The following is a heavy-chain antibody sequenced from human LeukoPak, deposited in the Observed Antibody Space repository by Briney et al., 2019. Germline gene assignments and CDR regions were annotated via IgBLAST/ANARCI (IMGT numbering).Heavy chain of an antibody. CDR2: IYPSGST. CDR3: ARAPYYYDSSGYHYYYGMDV. J-gene: IGHJ6*02. D-gene: IGHD3-22*01. CDR1: GGSISSGGYS. V-gene: IGHV4-30-2*01. Sequence: SQTLSLTCAVSGGSISSGGYSWSWIRQPPGKGLEWLGYIYPSGSTYYNPSLKSRVTISVDRSKNQFSLKLSSVTAADTAVYYCARAPYYYDSSGYHYYYGMDVWGQGTTVTVSS.